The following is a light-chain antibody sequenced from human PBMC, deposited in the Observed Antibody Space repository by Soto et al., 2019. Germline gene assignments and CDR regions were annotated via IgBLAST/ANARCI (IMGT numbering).Light chain of an antibody. CDR3: QKYNSAPLT. J-gene: IGKJ4*01. V-gene: IGKV1-5*01. Sequence: DIQMTQSPSTLSASVGERVTITCRASQSVTNWLAWYQQKPGKAPKLLIYDVSSLESGVPSRFSGSGSGTEFTLTISSLQPEDVATYYCQKYNSAPLTFGGGTKVDIK. CDR1: QSVTNW. CDR2: DVS.